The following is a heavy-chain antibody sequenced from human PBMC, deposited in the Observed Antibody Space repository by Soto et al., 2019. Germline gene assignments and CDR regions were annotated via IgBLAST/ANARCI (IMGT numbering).Heavy chain of an antibody. CDR1: GDSVSSNSAS. J-gene: IGHJ6*02. Sequence: QTLSLTCAISGDSVSSNSASWNWIRRSPARGLVWLGRTYYRSRLFTEYALSVKSRITINPDTSKHQISLRLNYVTREETGVHYCARGLIITVPGAMGLEQCYYGLDFWGQGTTVTVS. D-gene: IGHD2-2*01. V-gene: IGHV6-1*01. CDR3: ARGLIITVPGAMGLEQCYYGLDF. CDR2: TYYRSRLFT.